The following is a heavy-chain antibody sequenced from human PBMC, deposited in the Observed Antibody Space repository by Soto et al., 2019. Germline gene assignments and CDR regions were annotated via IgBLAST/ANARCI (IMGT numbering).Heavy chain of an antibody. D-gene: IGHD5-18*01. CDR1: GGSISSGDYY. V-gene: IGHV4-30-4*01. J-gene: IGHJ4*02. Sequence: SETLSLTCTVSGGSISSGDYYWSWIRQPPGKGLEWIGYIYYSGSTYYNPSLKSRVTISVDTSKNQFSLKLSSVTAADTAVYYCARSGCSYGSDYWGQGTLVTVSS. CDR2: IYYSGST. CDR3: ARSGCSYGSDY.